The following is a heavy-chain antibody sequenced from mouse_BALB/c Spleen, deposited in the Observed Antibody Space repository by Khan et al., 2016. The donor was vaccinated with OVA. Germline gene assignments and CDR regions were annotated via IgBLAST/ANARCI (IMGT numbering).Heavy chain of an antibody. CDR2: IYPGSDST. Sequence: QVQLLQSGPELVKPGASVKMSCKASGYTFTDYVMNWVKQRNGQGLEWIGQIYPGSDSTYYNEKFKGKATLTTDRSSNTAYMQLSNLTSEDSAVYVCSRAGWDVFAYWGQGTLVTVSA. CDR1: GYTFTDYV. J-gene: IGHJ3*01. D-gene: IGHD4-1*01. CDR3: SRAGWDVFAY. V-gene: IGHV1-77*01.